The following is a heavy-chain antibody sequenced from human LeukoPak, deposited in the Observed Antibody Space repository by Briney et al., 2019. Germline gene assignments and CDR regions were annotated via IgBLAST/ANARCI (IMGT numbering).Heavy chain of an antibody. V-gene: IGHV3-30*02. CDR1: GFTFSSYG. J-gene: IGHJ5*02. CDR3: AKDFGTTGYNWFDP. Sequence: GGSLRLSCAASGFTFSSYGMHWVRQAPGKGLEWVAFIRYDGSNKYYADSVKGRFTISRDNSKNALYLQMNSLRAEDTAVYYCAKDFGTTGYNWFDPWGQGTLVTVSS. D-gene: IGHD1-1*01. CDR2: IRYDGSNK.